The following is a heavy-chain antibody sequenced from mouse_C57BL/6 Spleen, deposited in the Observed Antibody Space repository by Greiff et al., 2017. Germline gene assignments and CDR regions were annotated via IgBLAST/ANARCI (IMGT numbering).Heavy chain of an antibody. CDR1: GFNIKDDY. J-gene: IGHJ4*01. D-gene: IGHD4-1*01. CDR3: TTLTGTRAMDY. Sequence: VQLKQSGAELVRPGASVKLSCTASGFNIKDDYMHWVKQRPEQGLEWIGWIDPENGDTEYASKFQGKATITADTSSNTAYLQLSSLTSEDTAVYYCTTLTGTRAMDYWGQGTSVTVSS. V-gene: IGHV14-4*01. CDR2: IDPENGDT.